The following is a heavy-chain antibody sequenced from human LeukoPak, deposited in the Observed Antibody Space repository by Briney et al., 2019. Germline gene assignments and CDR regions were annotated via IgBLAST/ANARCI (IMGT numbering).Heavy chain of an antibody. CDR2: IIPIAGRA. CDR1: GGTFSSYT. V-gene: IGHV1-69*08. CDR3: ARDLVDYYRAFDI. D-gene: IGHD3-10*01. J-gene: IGHJ3*02. Sequence: SVKVSCKASGGTFSSYTISWVRQAPGQGLEWMGKIIPIAGRANYAQKFQGRVTITADKSKSTVYMELSRLRSDDTAVYYCARDLVDYYRAFDIWGQGTMVTVSS.